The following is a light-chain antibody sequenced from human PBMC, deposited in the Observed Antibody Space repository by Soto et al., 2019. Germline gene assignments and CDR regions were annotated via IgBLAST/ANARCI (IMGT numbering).Light chain of an antibody. V-gene: IGKV3-11*01. J-gene: IGKJ5*01. CDR2: DAS. Sequence: EIVLTQSPATLSLSPGERATLSCRASQSVSSNLAWYQQKPGQPPRLLIYDASNRATGITARFSGSGSGTDFTLTIISLQPYDFAVYYCQHRTNWPPITFGQGTSVEIK. CDR3: QHRTNWPPIT. CDR1: QSVSSN.